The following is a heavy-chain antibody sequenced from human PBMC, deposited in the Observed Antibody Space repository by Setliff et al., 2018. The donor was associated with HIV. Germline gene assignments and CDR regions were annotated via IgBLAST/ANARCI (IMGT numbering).Heavy chain of an antibody. V-gene: IGHV4-39*07. CDR2: IYYSGST. J-gene: IGHJ4*02. CDR3: ARGLSFYNPGGFDY. Sequence: SETLSLTCTVSGGSISSSSYYWGWIRQPPGKGLEWIGNIYYSGSTNYNPSLKRRVTISVDTSKNQFSLKLSSVTAADTAVYYCARGLSFYNPGGFDYWGQGTLVTVSS. D-gene: IGHD1-20*01. CDR1: GGSISSSSYY.